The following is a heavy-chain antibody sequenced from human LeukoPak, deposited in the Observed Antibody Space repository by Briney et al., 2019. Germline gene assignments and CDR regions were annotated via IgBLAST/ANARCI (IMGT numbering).Heavy chain of an antibody. V-gene: IGHV4-59*12. CDR2: IYYSGST. D-gene: IGHD6-6*01. CDR3: ARGRWWFAGRPPHYMDV. Sequence: SETLSLTCTVSGGSISSYYWSWIRQPPGKGLEWIGYIYYSGSTYYNPSLKSRVTISIDTSKNQFSLKLSSVTAADTAVYYCARGRWWFAGRPPHYMDVWGKGTTVTVSS. J-gene: IGHJ6*03. CDR1: GGSISSYY.